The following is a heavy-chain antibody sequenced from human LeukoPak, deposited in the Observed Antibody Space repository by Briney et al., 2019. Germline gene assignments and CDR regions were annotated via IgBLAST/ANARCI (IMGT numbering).Heavy chain of an antibody. Sequence: GGSLRLSCAASGFTFSNAWMSWVRQAPGKGLEWVGRIKSKTDGGTTDYAAPVKGRLTISRDDSKNTLYLQMNSLKTEDTAAYYCTIGYCSGGSCYGYYFDYWGQGTLVTVSS. CDR1: GFTFSNAW. D-gene: IGHD2-15*01. CDR3: TIGYCSGGSCYGYYFDY. V-gene: IGHV3-15*01. CDR2: IKSKTDGGTT. J-gene: IGHJ4*02.